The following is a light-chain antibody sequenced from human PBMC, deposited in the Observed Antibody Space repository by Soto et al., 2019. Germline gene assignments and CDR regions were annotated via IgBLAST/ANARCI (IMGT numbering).Light chain of an antibody. CDR2: SNN. Sequence: QSVLTQPPSASGTPGQWVTISCSGSSSNIGSNTVNWYQQLPGTAPKLLIYSNNQRPSGGPGRFSGSKSGTSASLAISGLQSEDEADYYCAAWDDSLNGGVFGGGTKLTVL. J-gene: IGLJ3*02. CDR1: SSNIGSNT. V-gene: IGLV1-44*01. CDR3: AAWDDSLNGGV.